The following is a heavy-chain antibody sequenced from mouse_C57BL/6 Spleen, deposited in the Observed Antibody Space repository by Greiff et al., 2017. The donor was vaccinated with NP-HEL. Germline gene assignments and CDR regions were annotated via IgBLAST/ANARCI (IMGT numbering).Heavy chain of an antibody. CDR3: ARGGITTVVAIYYAMDY. CDR1: GYSFTGYF. J-gene: IGHJ4*01. D-gene: IGHD1-1*01. Sequence: EVQLQESGPELVKPGASVKISCKASGYSFTGYFMNWVMQSHGKSLEWIGRINPYNGDTFYNQKFKGKATLTVDKSSSTAHMELRSLTSEDSAVYYGARGGITTVVAIYYAMDYWGQGTSVTVSS. V-gene: IGHV1-20*01. CDR2: INPYNGDT.